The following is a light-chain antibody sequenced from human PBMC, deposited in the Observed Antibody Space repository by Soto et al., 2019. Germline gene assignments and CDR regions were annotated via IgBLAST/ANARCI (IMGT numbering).Light chain of an antibody. CDR3: SSYTSTNTLI. Sequence: QSALTQPASVSGSPGQSITISCTGTSSDVGSYNYVSWYQQNPGKAPKLIIHDVSTRPSGVSNRFSGSKSGNTASLTISGLQAEDEANYYCSSYTSTNTLIFGGGTKVTVL. V-gene: IGLV2-14*01. J-gene: IGLJ2*01. CDR1: SSDVGSYNY. CDR2: DVS.